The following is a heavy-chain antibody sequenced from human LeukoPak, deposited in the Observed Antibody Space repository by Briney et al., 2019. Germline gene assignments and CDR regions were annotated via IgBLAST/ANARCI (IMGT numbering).Heavy chain of an antibody. CDR2: ISGSGGST. J-gene: IGHJ4*02. CDR1: GFTFSSYA. D-gene: IGHD6-19*01. CDR3: AKVGGSGWFLFDY. Sequence: GGSLRLSCAASGFTFSSYAMSWVRQAPGKGLEWVSAISGSGGSTYYADSVKGRFTISRDNSKNTLYLQMNSPRAEDTAVYYCAKVGGSGWFLFDYWGQGTLVTVSS. V-gene: IGHV3-23*01.